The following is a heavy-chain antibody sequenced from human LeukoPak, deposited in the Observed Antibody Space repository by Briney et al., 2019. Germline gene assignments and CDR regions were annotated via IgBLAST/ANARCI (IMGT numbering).Heavy chain of an antibody. CDR1: GFTFSSYG. CDR3: ASFRYAVLWFGEVGS. V-gene: IGHV3-30*03. D-gene: IGHD3-10*01. J-gene: IGHJ4*02. CDR2: ISYDGSNK. Sequence: HPGRSLRLSCAASGFTFSSYGMHWVRQAPGKGLEWVAVISYDGSNKYYADSVKGRFTISRDNSKNTLYLQMNSLRAEDTAVYYCASFRYAVLWFGEVGSWGQGTLVTVSS.